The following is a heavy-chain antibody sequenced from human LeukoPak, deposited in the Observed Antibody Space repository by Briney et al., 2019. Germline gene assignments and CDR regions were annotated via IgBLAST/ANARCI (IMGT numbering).Heavy chain of an antibody. CDR2: ISVYNGNT. Sequence: ASVKVSCKASGYSFSSYGITWVRQAPGQGLKWMGWISVYNGNTNYAHNLQGRVTMTTDTSTSTAYMELRSLKSDDTAVYYCARGDIMITWGGVIGSFDYWGQGTLVTVSS. CDR3: ARGDIMITWGGVIGSFDY. V-gene: IGHV1-18*01. D-gene: IGHD3-16*01. J-gene: IGHJ4*02. CDR1: GYSFSSYG.